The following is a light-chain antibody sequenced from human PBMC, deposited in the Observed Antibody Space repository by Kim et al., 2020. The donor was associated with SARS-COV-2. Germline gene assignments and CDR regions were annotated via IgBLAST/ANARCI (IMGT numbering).Light chain of an antibody. CDR1: QSVSSSY. CDR3: QQYGSSPLT. V-gene: IGKV3-20*01. J-gene: IGKJ4*01. CDR2: GAS. Sequence: EIVLTQSPGTLSLSPGDRATLSCRASQSVSSSYLAWYQQTPGQAPRLLIYGASSRATGIPDRFSGSGSGTDFTLTISRLEPEDFAVYYCQQYGSSPLTFGGGTKVDIK.